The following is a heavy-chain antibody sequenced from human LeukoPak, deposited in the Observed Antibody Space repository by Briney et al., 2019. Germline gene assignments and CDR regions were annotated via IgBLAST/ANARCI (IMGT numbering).Heavy chain of an antibody. CDR3: ARQRWNYPFYYYYYMDV. J-gene: IGHJ6*03. CDR1: GFTFSSYA. Sequence: PGGSLRLSCAASGFTFSSYAITWIRQPPGKWLEWIGEINHSGSTSYNPSLKSRVTISVDTSKNQFSLKLRSVTAADSAVYFCARQRWNYPFYYYYYMDVWGKGTTVTVSS. D-gene: IGHD1-7*01. CDR2: INHSGST. V-gene: IGHV4-34*01.